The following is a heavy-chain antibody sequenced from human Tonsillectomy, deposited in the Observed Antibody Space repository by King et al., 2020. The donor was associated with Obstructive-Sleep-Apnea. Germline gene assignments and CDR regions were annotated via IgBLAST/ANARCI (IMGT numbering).Heavy chain of an antibody. Sequence: QLQESGPGLVKPSETLSLTCTVSGVSISSYYWSWIRQPPGKGLEWIGYIYYSGSTNYNPSLKSRVTISVDTSKNQFSLKLSSVTAADTAVYYCARDLYSSYGMDVWGQGTTVTVSS. J-gene: IGHJ6*02. V-gene: IGHV4-59*01. D-gene: IGHD5-18*01. CDR1: GVSISSYY. CDR3: ARDLYSSYGMDV. CDR2: IYYSGST.